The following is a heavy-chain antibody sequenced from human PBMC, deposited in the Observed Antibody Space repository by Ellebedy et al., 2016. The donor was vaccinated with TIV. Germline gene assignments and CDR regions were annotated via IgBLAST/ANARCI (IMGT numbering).Heavy chain of an antibody. CDR1: GFTFSAYW. V-gene: IGHV3-7*01. CDR2: IKEDGSMK. Sequence: GESLKISXAASGFTFSAYWMSWVRQTPGKGLEWVANIKEDGSMKYYVDSVKGRFTISRDNAKNSLHLQMNSLRGEDTGVYYCARWANWGQGTLVTVSS. J-gene: IGHJ4*02. D-gene: IGHD1-26*01. CDR3: ARWAN.